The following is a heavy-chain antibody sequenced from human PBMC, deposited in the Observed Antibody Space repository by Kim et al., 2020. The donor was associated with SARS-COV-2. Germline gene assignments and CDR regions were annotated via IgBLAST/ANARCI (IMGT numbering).Heavy chain of an antibody. V-gene: IGHV3-11*06. D-gene: IGHD1-1*01. CDR3: ARDVSPLNNYRPYDAFDI. Sequence: VKGRFTISRDNAKNSLYLQMNSLSGEDTAVYFCARDVSPLNNYRPYDAFDIWGLGTLVTVSS. J-gene: IGHJ3*02.